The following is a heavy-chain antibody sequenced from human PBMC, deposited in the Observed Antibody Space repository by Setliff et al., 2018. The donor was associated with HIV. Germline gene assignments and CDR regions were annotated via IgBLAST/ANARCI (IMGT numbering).Heavy chain of an antibody. D-gene: IGHD4-17*01. J-gene: IGHJ4*02. V-gene: IGHV1-8*02. CDR1: GGSFSSYA. CDR2: INPNSGAIT. CDR3: AREPPRRRTTVTGDY. Sequence: ASVKVSCKASGGSFSSYAITWVRQAPGQRLEWMGRINPNSGAITTYAQKFQGRVSLTRNSSTNTVYMELSSLRSGDTAVYYCAREPPRRRTTVTGDYWGQGTQVTVSS.